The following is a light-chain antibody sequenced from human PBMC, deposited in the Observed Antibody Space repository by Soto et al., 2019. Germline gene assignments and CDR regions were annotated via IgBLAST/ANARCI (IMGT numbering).Light chain of an antibody. J-gene: IGKJ5*01. Sequence: IQLTQSPSSLSASVGDRVTITCRASQGISSYLAWYQQKPGKAPKLLIYGASTLEGGVPFRFSGSGSGTDFTLTISSLQPEDFATYYCQQLNTCPITFGQGTRLEIK. CDR1: QGISSY. CDR3: QQLNTCPIT. CDR2: GAS. V-gene: IGKV1-9*01.